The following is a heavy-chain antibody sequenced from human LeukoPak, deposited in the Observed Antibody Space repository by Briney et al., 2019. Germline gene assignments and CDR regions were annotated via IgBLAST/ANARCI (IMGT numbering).Heavy chain of an antibody. CDR2: ISDGGST. J-gene: IGHJ4*02. CDR1: GFTVSGSY. Sequence: GGSLRLSCVASGFTVSGSYVNWVRQAPGKGLELVSVISDGGSTYYADSVKDRFTISRDNSKNSLYLQMNSLRAEDTAVYYCAKDGVRVTFLSPRDYIWGSYRLGYFDYWGQGTLVTVSS. D-gene: IGHD3-16*02. V-gene: IGHV3-66*01. CDR3: AKDGVRVTFLSPRDYIWGSYRLGYFDY.